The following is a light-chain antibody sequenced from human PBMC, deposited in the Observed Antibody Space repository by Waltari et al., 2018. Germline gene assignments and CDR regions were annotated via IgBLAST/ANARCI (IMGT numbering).Light chain of an antibody. CDR1: QDISNY. CDR2: DAS. J-gene: IGKJ4*02. CDR3: QQYDNLPLT. V-gene: IGKV1-33*01. Sequence: DLQMTQSPSSLSASVGDRVTITSPASQDISNYLNWYQQKPGKAPKLLIYDASNLETGVPSRFSGSGSGTDFTFTISSLQPEDIATYYCQQYDNLPLTFGGGTKVEIK.